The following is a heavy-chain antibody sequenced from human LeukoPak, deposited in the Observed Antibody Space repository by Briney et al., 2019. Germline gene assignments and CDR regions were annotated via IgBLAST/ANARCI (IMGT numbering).Heavy chain of an antibody. D-gene: IGHD4-17*01. CDR2: IYPGDSDT. CDR3: ARFNGDYVSY. V-gene: IGHV5-51*01. J-gene: IGHJ4*02. Sequence: KVSCKASGGTFSSYAIGWVRQMPGKGLEWMGIIYPGDSDTRYSPSFQGQVTISADKSISTAYLQWSSLKASDTAMYYCARFNGDYVSYWGQGTLVTVSS. CDR1: GGTFSSYA.